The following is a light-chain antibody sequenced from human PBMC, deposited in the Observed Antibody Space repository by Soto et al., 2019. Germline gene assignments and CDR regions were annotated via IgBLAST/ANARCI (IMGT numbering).Light chain of an antibody. CDR3: QSYDSSLRRV. Sequence: QAVVTQPPSVSGAPGQRVTISCTGSSSNIGAGYDVHWYQQLPGTAPKLLLYDSSNRPSGVPDRFSGSKSGTSASLAIPGLQAEDEADYYCQSYDSSLRRVFGGGTKVTVL. J-gene: IGLJ2*01. V-gene: IGLV1-40*01. CDR2: DSS. CDR1: SSNIGAGYD.